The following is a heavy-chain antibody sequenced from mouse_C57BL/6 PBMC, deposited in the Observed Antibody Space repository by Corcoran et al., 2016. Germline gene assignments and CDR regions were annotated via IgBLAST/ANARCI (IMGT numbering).Heavy chain of an antibody. D-gene: IGHD4-1*01. CDR2: IYPGSGST. CDR1: GYTFTSYW. Sequence: QVQLQQPGAELVKPGASVKMSCKASGYTFTSYWITWVKQRPGQGLEWIGDIYPGSGSTNYNEKFKSKATLTADKSSSTAYMELRSLTSEDSAVYFCARVELGPVPFAYWGQGTLVTVSA. V-gene: IGHV1-55*01. J-gene: IGHJ3*01. CDR3: ARVELGPVPFAY.